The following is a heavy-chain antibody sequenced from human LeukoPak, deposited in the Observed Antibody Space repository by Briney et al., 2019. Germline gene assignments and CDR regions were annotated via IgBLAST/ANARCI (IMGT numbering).Heavy chain of an antibody. Sequence: PSETLSLTCTVSGGAISSYYWSWIRQPPGKGLEWLGYVYYSGTTNYNPSLKSRVTISVDTSKNQFSLKLSSVTAADTAVYYCARQGYGSGYYYFDYWGQGTLVTVSS. J-gene: IGHJ4*02. CDR3: ARQGYGSGYYYFDY. V-gene: IGHV4-59*01. D-gene: IGHD6-19*01. CDR2: VYYSGTT. CDR1: GGAISSYY.